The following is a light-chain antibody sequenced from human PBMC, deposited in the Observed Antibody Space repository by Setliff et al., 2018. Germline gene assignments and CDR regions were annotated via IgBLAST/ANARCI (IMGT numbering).Light chain of an antibody. V-gene: IGLV1-51*01. CDR2: DNK. CDR1: SSNIGNNY. Sequence: QSVLTQPPSVSAAPGQKVTISCSGSSSNIGNNYVSWYQQLPGTAPKLLIYDNKRPSGIPDRFSGSKSGTSATLGITGLQTGDEADYYCGAWDRSLSVDVFGTGTKVTV. J-gene: IGLJ1*01. CDR3: GAWDRSLSVDV.